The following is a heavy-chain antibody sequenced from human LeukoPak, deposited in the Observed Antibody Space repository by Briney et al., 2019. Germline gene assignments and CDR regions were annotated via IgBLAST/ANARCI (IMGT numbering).Heavy chain of an antibody. CDR2: IKQDGSEK. V-gene: IGHV3-7*01. CDR1: GFTFSSYW. Sequence: GGSLRLSCAASGFTFSSYWMSWVRQAPGKGLEWVANIKQDGSEKYYVDSVKGRFTISRDNAKNSLYPQMNSLRAEDTAVYYCARTDIVVVPAAISRYYYYYMDVWGKGTTVTVSS. J-gene: IGHJ6*03. CDR3: ARTDIVVVPAAISRYYYYYMDV. D-gene: IGHD2-2*02.